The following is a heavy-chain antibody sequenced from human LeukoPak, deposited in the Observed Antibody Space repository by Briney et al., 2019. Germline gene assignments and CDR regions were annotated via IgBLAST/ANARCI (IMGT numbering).Heavy chain of an antibody. CDR2: IIPIFGTA. V-gene: IGHV1-69*13. D-gene: IGHD4-17*01. CDR1: GGTFISYA. J-gene: IGHJ4*02. CDR3: ARGRPGYGDYVV. Sequence: ASVKVSCKASGGTFISYAISWVRQAPGQGLEWMGGIIPIFGTANYAQKFQGRVTITADESTSTAYVELSSLRSEDTAVYYCARGRPGYGDYVVWGQGTLVTVSS.